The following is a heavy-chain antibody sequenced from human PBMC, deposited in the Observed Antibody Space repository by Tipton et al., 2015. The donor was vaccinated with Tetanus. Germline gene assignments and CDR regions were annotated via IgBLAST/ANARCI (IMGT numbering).Heavy chain of an antibody. CDR1: GYTFNTFG. CDR2: ISVYNGNT. V-gene: IGHV1-18*01. Sequence: QLVQSGAEVKRPGASVKVSCKASGYTFNTFGISWVRQAPGQGLEWIGWISVYNGNTNYGQNVQGRVTMTTDTPTSTAYMELRSLRSDDTAVYYCARDRCSDVTCYFEMGGWGQGTLVTVSS. D-gene: IGHD2-15*01. J-gene: IGHJ4*02. CDR3: ARDRCSDVTCYFEMGG.